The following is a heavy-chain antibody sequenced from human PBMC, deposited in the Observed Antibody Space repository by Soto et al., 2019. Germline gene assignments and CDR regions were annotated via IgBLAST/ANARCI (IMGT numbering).Heavy chain of an antibody. CDR1: GFFFSSYA. Sequence: EVQLLESGGGLVQPGGSLRLSCAASGFFFSSYAMSWVRQAPGKGLEWVSGIGGSGGYKSYADSVKGRFTISRDNSKNPLYLQMESLGAEETAVYYCAKDAAMVSSTFNYFDYWGQGTLVAVSS. D-gene: IGHD6-13*01. V-gene: IGHV3-23*01. J-gene: IGHJ4*02. CDR3: AKDAAMVSSTFNYFDY. CDR2: IGGSGGYK.